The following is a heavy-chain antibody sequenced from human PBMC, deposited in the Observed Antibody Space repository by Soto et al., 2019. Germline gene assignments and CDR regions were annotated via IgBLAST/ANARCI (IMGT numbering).Heavy chain of an antibody. D-gene: IGHD5-18*01. CDR1: GFTFTNYA. Sequence: EVHLLEFGGGLVQPGGSLRLSCAASGFTFTNYAMHWVRQAPGKGLEWVSGITGGGGRKFYADSVKGRFTISRDNTKNTVYLQISNVRADDTAVYYCAKEYSSVSRGSFDYWGQGALVTVSS. V-gene: IGHV3-23*01. CDR3: AKEYSSVSRGSFDY. CDR2: ITGGGGRK. J-gene: IGHJ4*02.